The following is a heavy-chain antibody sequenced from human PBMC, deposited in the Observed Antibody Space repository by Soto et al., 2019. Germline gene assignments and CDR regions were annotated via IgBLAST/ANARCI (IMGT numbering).Heavy chain of an antibody. V-gene: IGHV3-30-3*01. CDR1: GFTFSSYA. Sequence: QVQLVESGGGVVQPGRSLRLSCAASGFTFSSYAMHWVRQAPGKGLEWVAVISYDGSNKYYADSVKGRFTISRDNSKNTLYPQMNSLRAEDTAVYYCATAYCGGDCYAIMGDAFDIWGQGTMVTVSS. CDR2: ISYDGSNK. CDR3: ATAYCGGDCYAIMGDAFDI. J-gene: IGHJ3*02. D-gene: IGHD2-21*02.